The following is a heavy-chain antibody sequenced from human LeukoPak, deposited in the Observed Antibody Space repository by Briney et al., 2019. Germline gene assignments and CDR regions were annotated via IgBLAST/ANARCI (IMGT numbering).Heavy chain of an antibody. D-gene: IGHD6-13*01. J-gene: IGHJ4*02. V-gene: IGHV3-33*08. CDR2: IWYDGSNK. CDR1: GFTFSSYG. CDR3: ARDNGIAAAGTLDY. Sequence: PGGSLRLSCAASGFTFSSYGMHWVRQAPGKGLEWVAVIWYDGSNKYYADSVKGRFTISRDNSKNTLYLQMNSLRAEDTAVYYCARDNGIAAAGTLDYWGQGTLVTVSP.